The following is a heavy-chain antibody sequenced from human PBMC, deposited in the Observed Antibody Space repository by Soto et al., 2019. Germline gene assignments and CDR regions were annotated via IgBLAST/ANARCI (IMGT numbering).Heavy chain of an antibody. CDR2: LNPTGGST. V-gene: IGHV1-46*01. CDR1: GGTFSSYA. J-gene: IGHJ6*02. D-gene: IGHD2-15*01. Sequence: GASVKVSCKASGGTFSSYAISWVRQAPGQGLEWMGVLNPTGGSTTYAQNFQGRVTMTKNSLYLQMNSLRAEDTAVYYCARLEGSGGSCYSPCMDVWGQGTTVTVSS. CDR3: ARLEGSGGSCYSPCMDV.